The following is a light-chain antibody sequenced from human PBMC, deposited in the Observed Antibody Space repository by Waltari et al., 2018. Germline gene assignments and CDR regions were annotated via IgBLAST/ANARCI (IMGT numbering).Light chain of an antibody. V-gene: IGLV8-61*01. CDR2: KGI. CDR1: SGYVSSTSY. Sequence: QTVVTQEPSLSVSPGGTVTLTCALSSGYVSSTSYPTWYQQTPGQPPRKLVYKGISRSSGVPDRFSGSILGNTAALTITGAHADDESDYYCSMYMGSGVWVFGGGTKLTVL. CDR3: SMYMGSGVWV. J-gene: IGLJ3*02.